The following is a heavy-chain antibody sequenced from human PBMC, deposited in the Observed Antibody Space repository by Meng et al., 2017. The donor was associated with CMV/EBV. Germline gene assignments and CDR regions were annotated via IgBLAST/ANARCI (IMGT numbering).Heavy chain of an antibody. Sequence: QVQLQQGGGGLLKPLETLSLTFAVYGGSFSGYYWSWIRQPPGKGLEWIGDINHSGSTNYNPSLKSRVTISVDTSKNQFSLKLSSVTAADTAVYYCARGVGATGKADYWGQGTLVTVSS. D-gene: IGHD1-26*01. CDR2: INHSGST. J-gene: IGHJ4*02. CDR3: ARGVGATGKADY. CDR1: GGSFSGYY. V-gene: IGHV4-34*01.